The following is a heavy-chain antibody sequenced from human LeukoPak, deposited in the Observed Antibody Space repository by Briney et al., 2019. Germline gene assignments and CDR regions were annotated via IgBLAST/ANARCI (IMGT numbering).Heavy chain of an antibody. CDR1: GGTFSSYT. CDR3: ARGFPAGGYFDP. D-gene: IGHD2-2*01. CDR2: INPIFGTA. V-gene: IGHV1-69*05. J-gene: IGHJ5*02. Sequence: SVKVSCKASGGTFSSYTISWVRQAPGQGLEWMGGINPIFGTANYAQKFQGRVAITTDESTSTAHMELSGLRSEDTAVYYCARGFPAGGYFDPWGQGTLVTVSS.